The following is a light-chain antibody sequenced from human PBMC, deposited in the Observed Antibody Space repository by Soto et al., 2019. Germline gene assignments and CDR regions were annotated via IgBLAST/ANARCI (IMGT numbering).Light chain of an antibody. CDR3: SSYAGSKNV. J-gene: IGLJ1*01. CDR1: SSDVGGYNY. Sequence: ALTQPPSASGSPGQSVTISCTGTSSDVGGYNYVSWYQRHPGKAPKLMIYEVSKRPSGVPDRFSGSKSGNTASLTVSGLQAEDEADYYCSSYAGSKNVFGTGTKVTVL. CDR2: EVS. V-gene: IGLV2-8*01.